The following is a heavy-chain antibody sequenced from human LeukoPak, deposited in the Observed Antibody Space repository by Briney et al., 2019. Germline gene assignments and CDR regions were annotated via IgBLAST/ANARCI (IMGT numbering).Heavy chain of an antibody. CDR1: GFTFSSYA. CDR2: ISGSGGST. V-gene: IGHV3-23*01. Sequence: GGSLRLSCAASGFTFSSYAMSWVRQAPGKGLEWVSAISGSGGSTYYADSVKGRFTISRDNSKNTLYLQMNSLRAEDTAVYYCAKDHSIVVVPAAKENWFDPWGQGTLVTVSS. D-gene: IGHD2-2*01. CDR3: AKDHSIVVVPAAKENWFDP. J-gene: IGHJ5*02.